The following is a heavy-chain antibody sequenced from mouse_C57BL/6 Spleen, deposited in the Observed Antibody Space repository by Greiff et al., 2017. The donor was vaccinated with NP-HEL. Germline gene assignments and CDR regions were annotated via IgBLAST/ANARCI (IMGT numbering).Heavy chain of an antibody. CDR1: EYVFPSHD. CDR3: TRGGSNYWYFDV. CDR2: INSDGGST. J-gene: IGHJ1*03. D-gene: IGHD2-5*01. V-gene: IGHV5-2*01. Sequence: EVQLMESGGGLVQPGESLKLSCESNEYVFPSHDMSWVRKTPEKRLELVAAINSDGGSTYYPDTMERRFIISRDNTKKTLYLQMSSLKSEDTAMYYCTRGGSNYWYFDVWGTGTTVTVSS.